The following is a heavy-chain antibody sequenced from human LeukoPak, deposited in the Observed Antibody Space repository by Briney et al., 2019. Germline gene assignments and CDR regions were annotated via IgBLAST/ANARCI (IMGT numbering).Heavy chain of an antibody. J-gene: IGHJ6*02. Sequence: SETLSLTCAVYGGSFSGYYWSWIRQPPGKGLEWIGEINHSGSTNYNPSLKSRVTISVDTSKNQFSLKLSSVTAADTAVYYCARGLYGSSPPYYYYGMDVWGQGTTVTVSS. CDR1: GGSFSGYY. CDR2: INHSGST. D-gene: IGHD6-6*01. CDR3: ARGLYGSSPPYYYYGMDV. V-gene: IGHV4-34*01.